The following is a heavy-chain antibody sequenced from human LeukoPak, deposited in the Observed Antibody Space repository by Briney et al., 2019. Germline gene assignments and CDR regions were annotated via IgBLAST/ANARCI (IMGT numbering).Heavy chain of an antibody. CDR2: ISGSSNTM. Sequence: PGGSLRLSCAASGFAFSSYGMNWVRQAPGKGLEWISYISGSSNTMYYADSVKGRFFISRDNARNSLYLQINGLRAEDTAVYYCARDAVDTANAVWGQGTTVTVSS. CDR3: ARDAVDTANAV. CDR1: GFAFSSYG. D-gene: IGHD5-18*01. V-gene: IGHV3-48*01. J-gene: IGHJ6*02.